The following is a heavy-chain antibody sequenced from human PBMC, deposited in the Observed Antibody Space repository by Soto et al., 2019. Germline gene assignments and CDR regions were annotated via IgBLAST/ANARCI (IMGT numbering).Heavy chain of an antibody. Sequence: PSETLSLTCTVSGGSISSGGYYWSWIRQHPGKGLEWIGNIYYTGSTHYDPSLKGRITISLDTSKNQISLKLSSVTAADTAVYYCASSPVTGIYYAMDVWGQGTTVTV. CDR3: ASSPVTGIYYAMDV. J-gene: IGHJ6*02. V-gene: IGHV4-31*03. D-gene: IGHD6-19*01. CDR2: IYYTGST. CDR1: GGSISSGGYY.